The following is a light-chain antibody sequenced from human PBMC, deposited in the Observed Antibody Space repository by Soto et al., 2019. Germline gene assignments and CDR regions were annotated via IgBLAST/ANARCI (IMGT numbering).Light chain of an antibody. J-gene: IGKJ2*01. CDR2: GSS. Sequence: DIVLTQSPGTLSLSPGERVILSCRTSQSISSSALAWYQQKPGQAPSLLIYGSSRRATGIPDRFSGSGSGRDFTLTISSLEPEEFAVYFCHQYVTSPYTFGQGTKLEI. V-gene: IGKV3-20*01. CDR1: QSISSSA. CDR3: HQYVTSPYT.